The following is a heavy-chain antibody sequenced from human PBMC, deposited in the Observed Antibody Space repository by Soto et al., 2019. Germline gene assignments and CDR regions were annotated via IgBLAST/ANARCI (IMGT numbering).Heavy chain of an antibody. Sequence: QVQLVQSGAEVKKPGASVMVSCKASGYIFTSYSISWVRQAPGQGLEWMGSIGAHSGKTKYGQRLQGRVTLTTDTSTSTAYMELRSLRSDDTAVYLCARDQDYYDTSGYYNWYFDLWGRGTLVTVS. D-gene: IGHD3-22*01. CDR2: IGAHSGKT. V-gene: IGHV1-18*01. CDR3: ARDQDYYDTSGYYNWYFDL. CDR1: GYIFTSYS. J-gene: IGHJ2*01.